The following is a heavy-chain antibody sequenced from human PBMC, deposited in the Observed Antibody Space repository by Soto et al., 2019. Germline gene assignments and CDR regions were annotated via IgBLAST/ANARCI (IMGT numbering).Heavy chain of an antibody. Sequence: GGSLRLSCAASGFSFRNYGMHWVRQAPGKGLEWVAVISYDGSNGYYADSVKGRFTISRDNSWNTLYLEMNSLRAEDTAVYHCAKIGVVRGVTPSIFDYWGQGTPVTVSS. CDR1: GFSFRNYG. CDR2: ISYDGSNG. CDR3: AKIGVVRGVTPSIFDY. V-gene: IGHV3-30*18. D-gene: IGHD3-10*01. J-gene: IGHJ4*02.